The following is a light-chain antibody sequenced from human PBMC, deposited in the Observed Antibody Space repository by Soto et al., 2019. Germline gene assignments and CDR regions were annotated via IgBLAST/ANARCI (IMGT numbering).Light chain of an antibody. V-gene: IGLV2-11*01. CDR1: SSDVGGYNY. Sequence: QSALTQPRSVSGSPGQSVTISCTGTSSDVGGYNYVSWYQQHPGKAPKLMIYDVTERPSGVPDRFSGSKSGNTASLTISGIQAEDEADYYCCSYAGTYPWVFGGGTKLTVL. CDR2: DVT. CDR3: CSYAGTYPWV. J-gene: IGLJ3*02.